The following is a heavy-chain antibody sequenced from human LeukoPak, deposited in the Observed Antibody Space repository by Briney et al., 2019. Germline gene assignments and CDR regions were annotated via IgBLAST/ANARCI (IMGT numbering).Heavy chain of an antibody. D-gene: IGHD3-3*01. Sequence: SETLSLTCTVSGGSISSYYWSWIRQPPGKGLEWIGYIYYSGSTNYNPSLKSRVTISVDTSKNQFPLKLSSVTAADTAVYYCARWSIFGVVTEFDYWGQGTLVTVSS. CDR1: GGSISSYY. J-gene: IGHJ4*02. CDR3: ARWSIFGVVTEFDY. CDR2: IYYSGST. V-gene: IGHV4-59*12.